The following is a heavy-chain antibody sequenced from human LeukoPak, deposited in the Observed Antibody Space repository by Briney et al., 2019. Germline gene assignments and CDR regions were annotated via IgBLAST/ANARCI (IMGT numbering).Heavy chain of an antibody. V-gene: IGHV1-46*01. D-gene: IGHD1-26*01. Sequence: ASVKVSCKASGYTFTSYYMHWVRQAPGQGLEWMRIINPSGGSTSYAQKFQGRVTMTRDMSTSTVYMELSSLRSEDTAVYYCARGRGSYDAFDIWGQGTMVTVSS. CDR3: ARGRGSYDAFDI. CDR2: INPSGGST. CDR1: GYTFTSYY. J-gene: IGHJ3*02.